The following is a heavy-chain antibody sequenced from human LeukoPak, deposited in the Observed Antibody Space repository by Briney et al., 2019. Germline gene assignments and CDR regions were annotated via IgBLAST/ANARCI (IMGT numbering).Heavy chain of an antibody. J-gene: IGHJ5*02. CDR1: GYTFTGYY. CDR2: MNPNSGNT. D-gene: IGHD4-17*01. Sequence: GASVKVSCKASGYTFTGYYMHWVRQAPGQGLEWMGWMNPNSGNTGYAQKFQGRVTMTRNTSISTAYMELSSLRSEDTAVYYCARGTGATVTTFYNWFDPWGQGTLVTVSS. CDR3: ARGTGATVTTFYNWFDP. V-gene: IGHV1-8*02.